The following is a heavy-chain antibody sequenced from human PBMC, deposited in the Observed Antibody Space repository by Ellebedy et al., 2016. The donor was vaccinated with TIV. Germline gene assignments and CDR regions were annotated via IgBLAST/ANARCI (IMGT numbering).Heavy chain of an antibody. CDR1: GFTFSSYS. CDR3: AREGTTVTTYGVDV. CDR2: TSSTSSWI. Sequence: GESLKISCAASGFTFSSYSMNWVRQAPGKGLEWISYTSSTSSWIYYADSVKGRFTVSGDNAKNSLFLQMNSLRAEDTAVYYCAREGTTVTTYGVDVWGQGTTVTVSS. D-gene: IGHD4-17*01. J-gene: IGHJ6*02. V-gene: IGHV3-21*05.